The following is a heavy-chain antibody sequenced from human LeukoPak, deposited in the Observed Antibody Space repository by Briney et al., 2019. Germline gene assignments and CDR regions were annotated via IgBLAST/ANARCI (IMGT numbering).Heavy chain of an antibody. V-gene: IGHV1-69*05. J-gene: IGHJ5*02. Sequence: GASVKVSCKASGGTFSSYAITWVRQAPGQGLEWMGGFIPFFGTANSAQKFQGRVTITTDESTSTAYMELSSLKSEDTAVYYCARDVRPSPLMVRGVIIGGGFDPWGQGTLVTVSS. CDR2: FIPFFGTA. CDR3: ARDVRPSPLMVRGVIIGGGFDP. D-gene: IGHD3-10*01. CDR1: GGTFSSYA.